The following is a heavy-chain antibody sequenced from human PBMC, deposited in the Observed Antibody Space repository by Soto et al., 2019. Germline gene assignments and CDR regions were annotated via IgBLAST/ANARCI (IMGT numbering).Heavy chain of an antibody. Sequence: QVQLQESGPGLVKPSQTLSLTCTVSGGSISSGGYYWSWIRQHPGKGLEWIGYIYYSGSTYYNPSPXRXXSISVDTSKSQSSLKLSSVTAADTAMYYCARGVIHWGQGTLVTVSS. V-gene: IGHV4-31*03. CDR2: IYYSGST. D-gene: IGHD4-4*01. CDR3: ARGVIH. CDR1: GGSISSGGYY. J-gene: IGHJ4*02.